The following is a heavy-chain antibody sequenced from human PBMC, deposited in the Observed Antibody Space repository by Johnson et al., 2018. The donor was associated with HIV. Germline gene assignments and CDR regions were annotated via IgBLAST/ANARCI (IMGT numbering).Heavy chain of an antibody. J-gene: IGHJ3*02. CDR2: IYSGGST. CDR3: AREWSSSRWTYGCDI. V-gene: IGHV3-66*01. D-gene: IGHD6-13*01. CDR1: GFTVSSNY. Sequence: VQLVESGRGLTQPGGSLRLSCAASGFTVSSNYMSWVRQAPGKGLEWVSVIYSGGSTYYADFVKGRFTISRDNSKNTLYLQMNSLRAEDTAVYYCAREWSSSRWTYGCDIWGQGTMVTVSS.